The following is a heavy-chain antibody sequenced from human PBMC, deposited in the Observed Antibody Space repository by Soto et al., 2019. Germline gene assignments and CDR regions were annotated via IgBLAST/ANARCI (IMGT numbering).Heavy chain of an antibody. Sequence: AETICGKGCGWHESTYWVGWVKQKTGKGLEWMGIIYPGDSDTRYSPSFQGQVTISADKSISTAYLQWSSLKASDTAMYYCARRAKVVTASGFDIWCQGKSVSV. CDR3: ARRAKVVTASGFDI. CDR2: IYPGDSDT. CDR1: GWHESTYW. V-gene: IGHV5-51*07. D-gene: IGHD2-15*01. J-gene: IGHJ3*02.